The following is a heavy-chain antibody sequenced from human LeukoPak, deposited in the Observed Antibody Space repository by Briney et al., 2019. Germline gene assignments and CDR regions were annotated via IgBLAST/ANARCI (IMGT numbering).Heavy chain of an antibody. J-gene: IGHJ4*02. CDR2: VSDDGAKT. V-gene: IGHV3-23*01. Sequence: GGSVRLSCAASGFTFSNCAMSWVRQPPGKGRECVSAVSDDGAKTWYADSVKGRFTISRDNSKNTVYLQMTKLSADDTARYYCVKEERGYSYGDYWGQGTLVTVSS. CDR1: GFTFSNCA. D-gene: IGHD5-18*01. CDR3: VKEERGYSYGDY.